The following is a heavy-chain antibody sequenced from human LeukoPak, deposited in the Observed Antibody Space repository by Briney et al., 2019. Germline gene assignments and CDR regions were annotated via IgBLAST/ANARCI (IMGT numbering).Heavy chain of an antibody. D-gene: IGHD3-16*02. CDR2: IYYSGST. CDR3: ARALFYDYVWGSYRYHNDY. J-gene: IGHJ4*02. V-gene: IGHV4-59*12. CDR1: SGSISSYY. Sequence: PSETLSLTCTVSSGSISSYYWSWIRQPPGKGLEWIGYIYYSGSTNYNPSLKSRVTISVDTSKNQFSLKLSSVTAADTAVYYCARALFYDYVWGSYRYHNDYWGQGTLVTVSS.